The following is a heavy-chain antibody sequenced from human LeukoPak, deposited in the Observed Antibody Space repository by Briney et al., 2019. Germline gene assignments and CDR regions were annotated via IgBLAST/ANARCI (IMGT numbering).Heavy chain of an antibody. V-gene: IGHV4-59*01. Sequence: PSETLSLTCTVSGGSISSYYWSWVRQPPGKGLEWVGYIYYSGSTNYNPSLKSRVTISVDTSKNQFSLKLSSVTAADTAVYYCARDAVDDAYYYYMDVWGKGTTVTVSS. CDR2: IYYSGST. J-gene: IGHJ6*03. CDR1: GGSISSYY. D-gene: IGHD6-19*01. CDR3: ARDAVDDAYYYYMDV.